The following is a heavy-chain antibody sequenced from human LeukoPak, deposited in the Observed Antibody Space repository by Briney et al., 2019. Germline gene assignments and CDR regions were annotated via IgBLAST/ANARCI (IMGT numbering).Heavy chain of an antibody. V-gene: IGHV4-59*01. Sequence: PSETLSLTCTVSGGSINNYYWSWIRQPPGKGLEWIGYVYIHGSTNYNPSLKSRVTFSVDTSKNQFSLKLNSVTAADTAVYYCARGGDYGDPRSFDYWGQGTLVTVSP. CDR3: ARGGDYGDPRSFDY. CDR1: GGSINNYY. CDR2: VYIHGST. D-gene: IGHD4-17*01. J-gene: IGHJ4*02.